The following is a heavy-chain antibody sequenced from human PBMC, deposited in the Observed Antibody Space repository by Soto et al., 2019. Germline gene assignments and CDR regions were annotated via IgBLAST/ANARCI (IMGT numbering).Heavy chain of an antibody. V-gene: IGHV1-69*04. J-gene: IGHJ6*02. CDR1: GYTFTSYG. CDR3: AGSGYYHNSGMDV. Sequence: SVKVSCKASGYTFTSYGIIWVRQAPGQGLEWMGRIIPILGITNYAQKFQGRVTITRDTSTSTVYMELSSVTAADTAVYYCAGSGYYHNSGMDVWGQGTTVTVSS. CDR2: IIPILGIT. D-gene: IGHD3-22*01.